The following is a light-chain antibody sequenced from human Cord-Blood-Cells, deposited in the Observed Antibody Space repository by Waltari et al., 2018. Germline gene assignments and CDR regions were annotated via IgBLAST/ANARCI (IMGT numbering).Light chain of an antibody. CDR3: CSYAGSSTFV. J-gene: IGLJ1*01. CDR2: EGS. Sequence: QSALTHPASVTGTPGQSITISCTGTSSAVGSYNLVSWYHHHPGKAPKLMIYEGSKRPSGVSNRFSGSKSGNTASLTISGLQAEDEADYYCCSYAGSSTFVFGTGTKVTVL. CDR1: SSAVGSYNL. V-gene: IGLV2-23*01.